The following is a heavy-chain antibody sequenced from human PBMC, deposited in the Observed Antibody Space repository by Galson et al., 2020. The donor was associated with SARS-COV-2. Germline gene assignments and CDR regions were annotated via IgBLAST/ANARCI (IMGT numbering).Heavy chain of an antibody. Sequence: GGSLRLSCAASGFTLSTYGMSWVRQAPGKGLEWVSSITGSGVSTYYADSVKGRYTISRDNSKNTLYLQMNSLRADDTAVYYCSKDQGHAEAPKQGAFEDWGKGTLVTDSS. V-gene: IGHV3-23*01. CDR1: GFTLSTYG. CDR3: SKDQGHAEAPKQGAFED. J-gene: IGHJ4*02. CDR2: ITGSGVST.